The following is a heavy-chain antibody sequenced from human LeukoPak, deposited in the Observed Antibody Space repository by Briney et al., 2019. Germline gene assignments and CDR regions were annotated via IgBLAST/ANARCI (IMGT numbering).Heavy chain of an antibody. Sequence: ASVKVSCKASGYTFTGYYMHWVRQAPGQGLEWMGWINPNSGGTNYAQKFQGRVTMTRDTSISTAYTELSRLRSDDTAVYYCAVEYYYDSSGYSAFDIWGQGTMVTVSS. CDR1: GYTFTGYY. V-gene: IGHV1-2*02. CDR2: INPNSGGT. J-gene: IGHJ3*02. CDR3: AVEYYYDSSGYSAFDI. D-gene: IGHD3-22*01.